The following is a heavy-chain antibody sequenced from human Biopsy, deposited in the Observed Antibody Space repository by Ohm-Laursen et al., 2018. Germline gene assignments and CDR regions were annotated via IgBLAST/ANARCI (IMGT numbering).Heavy chain of an antibody. Sequence: SLRLSCSASGFTFGDSAMHWVRQASGKGLEWIGRIRNKVNNYATAYAASVTGRFTISRDDSKNTAYLQMNSLKTEDTAVYYCTTYDNSGDYRDYWGQGTQVTVSS. J-gene: IGHJ4*02. CDR2: IRNKVNNYAT. CDR3: TTYDNSGDYRDY. D-gene: IGHD4-23*01. V-gene: IGHV3-73*01. CDR1: GFTFGDSA.